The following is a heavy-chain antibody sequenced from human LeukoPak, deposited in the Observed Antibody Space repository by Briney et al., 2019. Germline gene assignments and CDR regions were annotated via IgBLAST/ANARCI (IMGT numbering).Heavy chain of an antibody. Sequence: GASVKVSCKASGYTFTSYGISWVRQAPGQGLEWMGWISAYNGNTNYAQKLQGRVTMTTDTSTSTAYMELRSLRSDDTAVYYCSRDLFRVRGVITETYYYYGMDVWGQGTTVTVSS. J-gene: IGHJ6*02. CDR2: ISAYNGNT. CDR3: SRDLFRVRGVITETYYYYGMDV. D-gene: IGHD3-10*01. V-gene: IGHV1-18*01. CDR1: GYTFTSYG.